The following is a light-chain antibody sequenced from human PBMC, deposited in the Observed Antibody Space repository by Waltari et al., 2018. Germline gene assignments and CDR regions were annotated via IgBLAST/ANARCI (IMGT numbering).Light chain of an antibody. V-gene: IGLV2-11*01. CDR3: CSFAGTYTWV. CDR1: TSDVGGDNY. J-gene: IGLJ3*02. CDR2: DVT. Sequence: SALTQPRSVSGSPGQSVTISCTGTTSDVGGDNYVSCYQHHPGKAPKLMIFDVTQRPSGVPDRFSGSKSANTASLTISGLQAEDEADYYCCSFAGTYTWVFGGGTKVTVL.